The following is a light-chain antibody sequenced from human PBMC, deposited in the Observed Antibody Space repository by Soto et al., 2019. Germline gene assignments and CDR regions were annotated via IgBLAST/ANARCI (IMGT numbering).Light chain of an antibody. CDR3: QSYDSSLSGYV. Sequence: QLVLTQPPSVSGAPGQRVTISCTGRSSNIGAGYDVHWYQQLPETAPKLLIYGNSNRPSGVPDRFSGSKSGTSASLAITGLQAEDEADYYCQSYDSSLSGYVFGTGTKVTVL. CDR2: GNS. V-gene: IGLV1-40*01. CDR1: SSNIGAGYD. J-gene: IGLJ1*01.